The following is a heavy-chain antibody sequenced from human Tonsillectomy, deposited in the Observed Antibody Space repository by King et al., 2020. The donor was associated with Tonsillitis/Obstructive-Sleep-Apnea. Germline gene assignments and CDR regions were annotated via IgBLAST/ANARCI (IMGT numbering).Heavy chain of an antibody. CDR3: ARHNGFGQLAYNWFDP. J-gene: IGHJ5*02. CDR2: IYPGDSDT. CDR1: GYSYTSYW. D-gene: IGHD6-6*01. Sequence: QLVQSGAEVKKPGESLKISCKGSGYSYTSYWIGWVRQMPGKGLEWMGIIYPGDSDTRYSPSFQGQVTISADKSISTAYLQWSSLKASDTAMYYCARHNGFGQLAYNWFDPWGQGTLVTVSS. V-gene: IGHV5-51*01.